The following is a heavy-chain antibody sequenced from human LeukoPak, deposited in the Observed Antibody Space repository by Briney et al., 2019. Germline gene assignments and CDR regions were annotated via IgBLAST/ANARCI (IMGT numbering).Heavy chain of an antibody. CDR3: ARGSGAAGVDY. CDR1: GGSFSGYY. V-gene: IGHV4-34*01. CDR2: INHSGST. Sequence: SETLSLTCAVYGGSFSGYYWSWIRQPPGKWLEWIGEINHSGSTNYNPSLKSRVTISVDTSKNQFSLKLSSVTAADTAVYYCARGSGAAGVDYWGQGTLVTVSS. J-gene: IGHJ4*02. D-gene: IGHD6-13*01.